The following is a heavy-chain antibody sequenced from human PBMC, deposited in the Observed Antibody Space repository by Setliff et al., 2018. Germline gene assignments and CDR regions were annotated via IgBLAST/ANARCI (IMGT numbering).Heavy chain of an antibody. CDR2: IHYLGTT. J-gene: IGHJ4*02. CDR3: ARTGTYRYFDH. Sequence: SETLSLTCTVSGASISSGTYYWGWIRQPPGKGLEWIGRIHYLGTTYSNASLASRLTMSVDTSKNQFSLRLTSVTAADMAVYYCARTGTYRYFDHWGQGTLVTVSS. V-gene: IGHV4-39*01. D-gene: IGHD1-1*01. CDR1: GASISSGTYY.